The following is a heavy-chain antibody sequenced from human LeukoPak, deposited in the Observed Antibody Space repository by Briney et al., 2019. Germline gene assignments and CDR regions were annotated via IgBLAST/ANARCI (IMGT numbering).Heavy chain of an antibody. Sequence: SETLSLTCAVYGGSFSGYYWSWIRQPPGKGLEWTGEINHSGSTNYNSSLKSRVTMSIDTSKNQFSLKLTSVTAADTAVYYCARVGSSWDTDDYWGQGTLVTVSS. D-gene: IGHD6-13*01. J-gene: IGHJ4*02. CDR3: ARVGSSWDTDDY. V-gene: IGHV4-34*01. CDR2: INHSGST. CDR1: GGSFSGYY.